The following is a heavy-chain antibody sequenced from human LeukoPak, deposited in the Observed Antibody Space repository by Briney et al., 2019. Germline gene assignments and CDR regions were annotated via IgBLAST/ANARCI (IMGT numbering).Heavy chain of an antibody. CDR2: ISSSSSYI. CDR1: GFTFSNYN. Sequence: GGSLRLSCAASGFTFSNYNMNWVRQAPGKGLEWVSSISSSSSYIYYADSVKGRFTISRDNAKNSLYLQMNSLRAEDTAVYYCASTDSYGSMFFDYWGQGTLVTVSS. D-gene: IGHD5-18*01. V-gene: IGHV3-21*01. CDR3: ASTDSYGSMFFDY. J-gene: IGHJ4*02.